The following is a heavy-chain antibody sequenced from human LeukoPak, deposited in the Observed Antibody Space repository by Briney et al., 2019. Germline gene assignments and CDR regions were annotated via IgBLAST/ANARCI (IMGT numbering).Heavy chain of an antibody. CDR1: GFTFSSYA. D-gene: IGHD6-13*01. CDR2: ISGSGGST. V-gene: IGHV3-23*01. J-gene: IGHJ4*02. CDR3: AKDRSSSWYGNYFDY. Sequence: GGSLRLSCAASGFTFSSYAMSWVRQAPGKGLEWVSAISGSGGSTYYADSVKGRFTISRDNSKNTLYLQMNSLRAEDTAVYYCAKDRSSSWYGNYFDYWGQGTLVTVSS.